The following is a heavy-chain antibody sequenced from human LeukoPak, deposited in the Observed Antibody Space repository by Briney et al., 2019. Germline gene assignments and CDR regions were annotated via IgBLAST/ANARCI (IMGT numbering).Heavy chain of an antibody. V-gene: IGHV3-7*01. J-gene: IGHJ6*04. CDR1: RFTLYSYW. Sequence: PGGSLRLSCAACRFTLYSYWMRGVRQAPGKGLEWVANINQDGSEKYYVDSVKGRFTISRDNAKNSLYLQMNTRRAEDTAVYHCARGGGGMDVWGKGTTVTVSS. CDR2: INQDGSEK. D-gene: IGHD3-16*01. CDR3: ARGGGGMDV.